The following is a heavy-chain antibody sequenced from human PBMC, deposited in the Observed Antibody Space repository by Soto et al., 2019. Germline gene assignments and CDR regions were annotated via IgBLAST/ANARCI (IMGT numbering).Heavy chain of an antibody. CDR2: ITTTSSYT. J-gene: IGHJ4*02. V-gene: IGHV3-11*03. D-gene: IGHD6-19*01. Sequence: GGSLRLSCAASGFTFSDYYMSWIRQAPGKGLEWVSYITTTSSYTNYADSVKGRFTMSRDNAKNSLYLQMNSLRAEDTAIYYCARHSSGWDYFDYWGQGTLVTVSS. CDR3: ARHSSGWDYFDY. CDR1: GFTFSDYY.